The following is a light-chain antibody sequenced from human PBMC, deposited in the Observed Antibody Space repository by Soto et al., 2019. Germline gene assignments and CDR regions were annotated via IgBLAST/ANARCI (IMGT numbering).Light chain of an antibody. J-gene: IGKJ4*01. CDR1: QSISNF. Sequence: DIQMTQSPSSLSASVGDRVTITCRASQSISNFLNWYQQKPGKAPKLLIYAASSLQSGVPARFSGSESGTDFTLTISILQPEDFATYYCQQSYSTPLTFGGGTKVEIK. V-gene: IGKV1-39*01. CDR3: QQSYSTPLT. CDR2: AAS.